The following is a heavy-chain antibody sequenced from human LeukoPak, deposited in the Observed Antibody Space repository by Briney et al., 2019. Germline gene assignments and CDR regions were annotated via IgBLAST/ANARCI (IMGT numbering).Heavy chain of an antibody. Sequence: SETLSLTCAVSGGSISSGGYSWSWIRQPPGKGLEWIGEINHSGSTNYNPSLKSRVTISVDTSKNQFSLKLSSVTAADTAVYYCARASRGSVGSYYSWGQGTLVTVSS. CDR2: INHSGST. V-gene: IGHV4-34*01. J-gene: IGHJ1*01. CDR3: ARASRGSVGSYYS. D-gene: IGHD3-10*01. CDR1: GGSISSGGYS.